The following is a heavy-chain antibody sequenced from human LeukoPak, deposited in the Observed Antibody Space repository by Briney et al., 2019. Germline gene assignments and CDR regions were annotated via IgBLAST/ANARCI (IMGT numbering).Heavy chain of an antibody. CDR1: GFTFSTYG. CDR3: ANIGSSTFGSTGF. D-gene: IGHD3-16*01. J-gene: IGHJ4*02. CDR2: VSNSGDTT. Sequence: GGSLRLSCVASGFTFSTYGMIWVRQAPGKGPGWVSLVSNSGDTTNYADSVKGRFTISRDNSKNTLYLQMDSLRAEDTAAYYCANIGSSTFGSTGFWGQGTLVTVSS. V-gene: IGHV3-23*01.